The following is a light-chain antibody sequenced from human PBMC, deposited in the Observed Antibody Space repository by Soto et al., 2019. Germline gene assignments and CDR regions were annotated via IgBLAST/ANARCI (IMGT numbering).Light chain of an antibody. Sequence: QSVLTQPASVSGSPGQSITISCTGTSSDVGGYSRVSWYQHHPGKAPKLIIYEVSDRPSGVSNRFSGSKSGNTASLTISGLQAEDEADYYCNSYTRSNNRVFGKGTKVTV. CDR3: NSYTRSNNRV. CDR2: EVS. J-gene: IGLJ1*01. V-gene: IGLV2-14*01. CDR1: SSDVGGYSR.